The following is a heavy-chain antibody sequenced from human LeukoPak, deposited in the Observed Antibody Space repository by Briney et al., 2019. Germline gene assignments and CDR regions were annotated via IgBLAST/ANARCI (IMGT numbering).Heavy chain of an antibody. V-gene: IGHV3-74*01. Sequence: PGGSLRLSCAASGFTFSSYWMHWVRHAPGKGLVWVSRINSDGSSTSYADSVTGRFTISRDNAKNTLDLQMNSPRAEDTAVYYCARGPRVTNNWFDPWGQGTLVTVSS. CDR3: ARGPRVTNNWFDP. CDR2: INSDGSST. CDR1: GFTFSSYW. J-gene: IGHJ5*02. D-gene: IGHD4-11*01.